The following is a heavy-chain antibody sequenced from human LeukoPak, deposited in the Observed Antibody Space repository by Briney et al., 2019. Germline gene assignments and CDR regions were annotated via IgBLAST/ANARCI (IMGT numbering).Heavy chain of an antibody. CDR1: GFAFSTYW. J-gene: IGHJ4*02. CDR3: ATDRDNSDWQKRFDS. Sequence: GGSLRLSCAASGFAFSTYWMNWYRQAPGKGLEWVGNINQDASEINYVDSVRGRFTISRDNAKNSLHLQLNSLRAEDTAVYYCATDRDNSDWQKRFDSWGQGTLVTVSS. V-gene: IGHV3-7*01. D-gene: IGHD2-21*02. CDR2: INQDASEI.